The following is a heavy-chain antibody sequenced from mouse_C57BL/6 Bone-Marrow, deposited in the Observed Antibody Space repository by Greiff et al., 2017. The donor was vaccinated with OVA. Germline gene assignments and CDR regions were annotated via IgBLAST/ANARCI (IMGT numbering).Heavy chain of an antibody. CDR3: GKDY. J-gene: IGHJ2*01. CDR1: GYTFTSYW. Sequence: QVHVKQPGAELVRPGSSVKLSCKASGYTFTSYWMDWVKQRPGQDLEWIGNIYPSDSDTHYNQKFKDKATLTVDKSSSTAYMQHSSLTSADSAVYYRGKDYWGQGTTLTGTS. V-gene: IGHV1-61*01. CDR2: IYPSDSDT.